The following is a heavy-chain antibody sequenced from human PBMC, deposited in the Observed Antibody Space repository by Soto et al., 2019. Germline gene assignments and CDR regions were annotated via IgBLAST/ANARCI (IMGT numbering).Heavy chain of an antibody. CDR2: INQDGDKT. CDR3: ARYFRGSGRYVFDY. D-gene: IGHD6-19*01. Sequence: PGGSLRLSCGASGFNFISSFMGWLRQAPGKGLEWVANINQDGDKTYYVDSVKGRFTISRDNAHNSLYLQMSSLRVEDTAVYYCARYFRGSGRYVFDYWGQGTLVTVSS. J-gene: IGHJ4*02. CDR1: GFNFISSF. V-gene: IGHV3-7*03.